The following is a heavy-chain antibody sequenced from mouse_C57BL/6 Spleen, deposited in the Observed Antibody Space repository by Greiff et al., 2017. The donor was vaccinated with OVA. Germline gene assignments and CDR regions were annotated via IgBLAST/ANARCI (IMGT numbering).Heavy chain of an antibody. J-gene: IGHJ2*01. CDR2: IDPSDSYT. V-gene: IGHV1-59*01. CDR3: ARFYGRLFYY. D-gene: IGHD1-1*01. CDR1: GYTFTSYW. Sequence: QVQLQQPGAELVRPGTSVKLSCKASGYTFTSYWMHWVKQRPGQGLEWIGVIDPSDSYTNYNQKFKGKATLTVDTSSSTAYMQLSSLTSEDSAVYYCARFYGRLFYYWGQGTTLTVSS.